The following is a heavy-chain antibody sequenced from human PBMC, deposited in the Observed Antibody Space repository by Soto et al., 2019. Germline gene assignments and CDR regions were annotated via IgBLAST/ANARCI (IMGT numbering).Heavy chain of an antibody. CDR1: GGSISSYY. V-gene: IGHV4-59*01. Sequence: SETLSLTCTVSGGSISSYYWSWIRQPPGKGLEWIGYIYYSGSTNYNPSLKSRVTISVDTSKNQFSLKLSSVTAADTAVYYCARGRWVAVAGSDAFDIWGQGTMVTVSS. CDR2: IYYSGST. J-gene: IGHJ3*02. D-gene: IGHD6-19*01. CDR3: ARGRWVAVAGSDAFDI.